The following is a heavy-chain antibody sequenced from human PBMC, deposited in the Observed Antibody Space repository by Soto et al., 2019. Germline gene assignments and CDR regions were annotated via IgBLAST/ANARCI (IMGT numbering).Heavy chain of an antibody. CDR1: GFTFSDYY. V-gene: IGHV3-11*05. CDR2: ISSSSSYT. J-gene: IGHJ5*02. Sequence: QVQLVESGGGLVKPGGSLRLSCAASGFTFSDYYMSWIRQAPGKGLEWVSYISSSSSYTNYADSVKGRFTISRDNAKNSLYLQMNSLRAEDTAVYYCAIVPVQRLFWFDPWGQGTLVTVSS. CDR3: AIVPVQRLFWFDP. D-gene: IGHD6-25*01.